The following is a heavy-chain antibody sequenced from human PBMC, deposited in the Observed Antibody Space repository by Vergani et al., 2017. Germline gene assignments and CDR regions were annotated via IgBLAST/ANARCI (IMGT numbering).Heavy chain of an antibody. D-gene: IGHD3-22*01. CDR3: ARRTYYYDNSGYYFDY. CDR1: GYSFISYW. J-gene: IGHJ4*02. CDR2: IYPGDSDT. Sequence: EVQLVQSGAEVKKPGESLKISCKGSGYSFISYWIGWVRQMPGKGLEWMGIIYPGDSDTRYSPSFQGQVTISADKSISTAYLQWSSLKASDTAMYYCARRTYYYDNSGYYFDYWGQGTLVTVSS. V-gene: IGHV5-51*01.